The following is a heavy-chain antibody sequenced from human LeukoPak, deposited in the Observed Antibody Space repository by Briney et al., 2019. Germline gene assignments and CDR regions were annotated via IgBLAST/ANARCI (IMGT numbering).Heavy chain of an antibody. V-gene: IGHV3-21*01. J-gene: IGHJ6*03. CDR1: GFTFSTYS. D-gene: IGHD1-26*01. Sequence: GGSLRLSCAASGFTFSTYSMNWVRQAPGKGLEWVSSISGSGSYIYYADSVKGRFTISRDNAKNSLYLQMNSLRAEDTAVYYCARADGSGAGYYMDVWGKGTTVTVSS. CDR2: ISGSGSYI. CDR3: ARADGSGAGYYMDV.